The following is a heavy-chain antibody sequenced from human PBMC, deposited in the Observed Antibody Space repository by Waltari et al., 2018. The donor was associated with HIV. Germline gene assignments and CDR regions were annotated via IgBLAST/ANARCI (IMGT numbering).Heavy chain of an antibody. D-gene: IGHD1-26*01. CDR3: ARDGGSPPNRWFDP. J-gene: IGHJ5*02. V-gene: IGHV3-21*01. CDR2: ISSSSNFM. Sequence: EVHLVESGGGLVKRGGSLRLSCAASGFSFSSYSMNWVRQAPGKGLEWVSSISSSSNFMYYADSVKGRFTISRDNAKNSLYLQMNSLRAEDTAVYYCARDGGSPPNRWFDPWGQGTLVTVSS. CDR1: GFSFSSYS.